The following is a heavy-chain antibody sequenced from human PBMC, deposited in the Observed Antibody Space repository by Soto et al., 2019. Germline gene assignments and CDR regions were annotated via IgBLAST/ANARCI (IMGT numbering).Heavy chain of an antibody. CDR3: ARGRFPSCSGGSRGRNYYYYGLDF. D-gene: IGHD2-15*01. V-gene: IGHV4-34*01. J-gene: IGHJ6*02. Sequence: LSLTCAVYGGAFRGYTWGWIRQPPWKGLEWIGEINHMGSTNYTPSLKSRVTISVDTSKNQCSLTLSSVTAADTAVYYCARGRFPSCSGGSRGRNYYYYGLDFWGQGTTVTVYS. CDR2: INHMGST. CDR1: GGAFRGYT.